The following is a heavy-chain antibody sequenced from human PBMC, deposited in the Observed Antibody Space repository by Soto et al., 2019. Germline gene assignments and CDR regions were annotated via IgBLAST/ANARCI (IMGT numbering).Heavy chain of an antibody. CDR3: AKGISGYNAPLDH. Sequence: EVQLLESGGGLVQPGGSLRLSCSASGFTFSSYAMNWVRQAPGKGLEWVSVISVSDGRTYYADSVKGRFTIPRDNSKNTLYVQMNSLRAEDTAVYYCAKGISGYNAPLDHWGQGTRVTVSS. J-gene: IGHJ4*02. V-gene: IGHV3-23*01. CDR1: GFTFSSYA. D-gene: IGHD1-20*01. CDR2: ISVSDGRT.